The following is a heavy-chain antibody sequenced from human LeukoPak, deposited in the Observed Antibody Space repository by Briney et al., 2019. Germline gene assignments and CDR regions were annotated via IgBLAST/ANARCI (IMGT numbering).Heavy chain of an antibody. CDR2: INPNSGGT. V-gene: IGHV1-2*05. Sequence: ASVKVSCKASGYTFTGYYMHWVRQAPGQGLEWMGRINPNSGGTNYAQKFQGRVTMTRDTSISTAYMELSRLRSDDTVVYYCAAYTSPAGYNHDSYYYYGMDVWGQGTTVTVSS. D-gene: IGHD1-1*01. J-gene: IGHJ6*02. CDR3: AAYTSPAGYNHDSYYYYGMDV. CDR1: GYTFTGYY.